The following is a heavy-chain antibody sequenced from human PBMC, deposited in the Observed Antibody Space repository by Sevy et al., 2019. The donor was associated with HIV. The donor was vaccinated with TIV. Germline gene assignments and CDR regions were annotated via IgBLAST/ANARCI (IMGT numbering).Heavy chain of an antibody. CDR2: INTNTGNP. CDR3: ARTSRGIVVVPAAQHYYGMDV. V-gene: IGHV7-4-1*02. CDR1: GYTFISYG. D-gene: IGHD2-2*01. J-gene: IGHJ6*02. Sequence: ASVKVSCKASGYTFISYGMNWVRQAPGQGLEWMGWINTNTGNPTYAQGFTGRFVFSLDTSINTAYLQISSLKAEDTAEYYCARTSRGIVVVPAAQHYYGMDVWGQGTTVTVSS.